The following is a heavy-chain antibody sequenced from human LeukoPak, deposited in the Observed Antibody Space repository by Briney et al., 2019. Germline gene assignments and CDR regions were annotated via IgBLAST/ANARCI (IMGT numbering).Heavy chain of an antibody. V-gene: IGHV3-30*02. CDR3: AKDALPGIAAAGTPDY. Sequence: GGSLRLSCAASGFTVSSIYMSWVRQAPGKGLEWMAFIRYDGSNKYYADSVKGRFTISRDNSKNTLYLQMNSLRAEDTAVYYCAKDALPGIAAAGTPDYWGQGTLVTVSS. D-gene: IGHD6-13*01. J-gene: IGHJ4*02. CDR2: IRYDGSNK. CDR1: GFTVSSIY.